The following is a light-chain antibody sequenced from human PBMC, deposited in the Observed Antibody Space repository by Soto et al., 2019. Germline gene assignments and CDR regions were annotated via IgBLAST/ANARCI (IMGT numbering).Light chain of an antibody. V-gene: IGKV1-5*03. CDR2: MAS. Sequence: DIQMTQSPSTLSASVGDRVTITCRASQSINWLAWYQQKPGKAPKLLIYMASSLESGVPSRFSGRGSGTEFTLTISSLQPDDFATYYCQQYNNYLWTFGQGTKVEVK. CDR1: QSINW. J-gene: IGKJ1*01. CDR3: QQYNNYLWT.